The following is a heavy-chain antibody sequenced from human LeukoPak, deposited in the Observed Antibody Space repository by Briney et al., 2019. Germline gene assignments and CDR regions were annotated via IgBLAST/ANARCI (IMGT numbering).Heavy chain of an antibody. CDR3: AREPQLLQSYYGMDV. J-gene: IGHJ6*04. CDR2: ISYDGSNK. D-gene: IGHD2-2*01. Sequence: GGSLRLSCAASGFTFSSYAMHWVRQAPGKGLEWVAVISYDGSNKYYADSVKGRFTISRDNSKNTLYLQMNSLRAEDTAVYYCAREPQLLQSYYGMDVWGKGTTVTVSS. V-gene: IGHV3-30*04. CDR1: GFTFSSYA.